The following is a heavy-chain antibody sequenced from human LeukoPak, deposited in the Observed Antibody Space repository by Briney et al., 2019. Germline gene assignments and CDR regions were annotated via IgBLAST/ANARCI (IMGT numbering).Heavy chain of an antibody. J-gene: IGHJ4*02. CDR3: AAITIFGVEPFDY. V-gene: IGHV3-74*01. CDR2: IASDGSST. Sequence: GGSLRLSCAASGFTFSTHGMHWVRQAPGRGLVWVSRIASDGSSTTYADSVKGRFSISRDNAKNTLYLQMNSLRAEDTAVYYCAAITIFGVEPFDYWGQGTLVTVSS. D-gene: IGHD3-3*01. CDR1: GFTFSTHG.